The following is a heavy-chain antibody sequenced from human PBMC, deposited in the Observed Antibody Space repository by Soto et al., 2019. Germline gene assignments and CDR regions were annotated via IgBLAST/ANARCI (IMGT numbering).Heavy chain of an antibody. D-gene: IGHD3-9*01. J-gene: IGHJ4*02. Sequence: LSLTCSVSGGSISISSYYWGWIRQPPGKGLEWIGSIYYSGSTYYNPSLKSRVTISVDTSKNQFSLKLSSVTAADTAVYYCARQLYPLDILTGYSTYYFDYWGQGTLVTVSS. CDR3: ARQLYPLDILTGYSTYYFDY. V-gene: IGHV4-39*01. CDR2: IYYSGST. CDR1: GGSISISSYY.